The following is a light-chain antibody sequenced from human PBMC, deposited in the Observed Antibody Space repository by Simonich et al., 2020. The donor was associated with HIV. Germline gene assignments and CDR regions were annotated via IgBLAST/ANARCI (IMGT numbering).Light chain of an antibody. CDR1: QSVSSN. CDR2: DAS. CDR3: QQYNNRPLT. J-gene: IGKJ4*01. V-gene: IGKV3-15*01. Sequence: IEMTQSPATLSVSPGERATLSCRASQSVSSNLAWYQQKPGQAPRLLIFDASTRATGVPAKFSGSGSGTEFTLTISSIQSEDFAVYYCQQYNNRPLTFGGGTKVEIK.